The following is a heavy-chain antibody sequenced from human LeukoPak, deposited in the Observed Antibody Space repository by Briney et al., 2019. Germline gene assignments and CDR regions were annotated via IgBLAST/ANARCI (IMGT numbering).Heavy chain of an antibody. Sequence: PGGSLRLSCAASGFTFSSYWMSWVRQAPGKGLEWVSYINQDGSEKYYVDSVKGRFTISRDNAKNSLSLQMNSLRAEDTAVYYCARARIAARNYYYYYMDVWGKGTPVTVSS. CDR1: GFTFSSYW. D-gene: IGHD6-6*01. V-gene: IGHV3-7*01. CDR3: ARARIAARNYYYYYMDV. CDR2: INQDGSEK. J-gene: IGHJ6*03.